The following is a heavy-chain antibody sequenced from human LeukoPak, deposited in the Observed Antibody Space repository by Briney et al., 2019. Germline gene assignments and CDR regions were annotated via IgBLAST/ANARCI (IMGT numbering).Heavy chain of an antibody. Sequence: GASVKVSCKASGYTFFDFYMHWVRQAPGQGLEWMGIINPNDGRTTDAQKFQGRVSMTSDTSTSTCYMELRSLRSEDTAVYYCARSYFRDARGGFDYWGQGTLVTVSS. CDR2: INPNDGRT. CDR1: GYTFFDFY. CDR3: ARSYFRDARGGFDY. D-gene: IGHD2-8*01. J-gene: IGHJ4*02. V-gene: IGHV1-46*01.